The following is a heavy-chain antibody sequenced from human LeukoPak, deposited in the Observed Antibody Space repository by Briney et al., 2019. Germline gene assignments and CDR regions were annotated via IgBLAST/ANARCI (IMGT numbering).Heavy chain of an antibody. CDR3: ARRIAVAGSPVYYFDY. CDR1: AYTSSGYY. D-gene: IGHD6-19*01. J-gene: IGHJ4*02. V-gene: IGHV1-2*02. Sequence: ASVKVSCKASAYTSSGYYMHWVRQAPGQGLEWMGWINPKSGVTNYAQKFQGRVTMTWDTSINTTFMELSRLRSDDTAVYYCARRIAVAGSPVYYFDYWGRGTLVTVSS. CDR2: INPKSGVT.